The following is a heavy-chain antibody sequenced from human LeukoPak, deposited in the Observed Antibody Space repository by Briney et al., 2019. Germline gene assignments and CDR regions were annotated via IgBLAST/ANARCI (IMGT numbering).Heavy chain of an antibody. D-gene: IGHD3-22*01. Sequence: GGSLRLSCAASGFTFSDYYMSWIRQAPGKGLEWVSSVASGSYTNYADSVKGRFTISRDIAQNSLYLQMNSLTAEDTAVYYCARLRGNYYHFGYWGQGTLATVSS. CDR1: GFTFSDYY. V-gene: IGHV3-11*03. J-gene: IGHJ4*02. CDR3: ARLRGNYYHFGY. CDR2: VASGSYT.